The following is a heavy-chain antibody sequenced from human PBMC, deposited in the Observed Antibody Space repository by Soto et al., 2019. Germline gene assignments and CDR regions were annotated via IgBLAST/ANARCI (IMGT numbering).Heavy chain of an antibody. CDR2: IILISETT. D-gene: IGHD2-2*01. CDR1: GGTFSSYA. V-gene: IGHV1-69*01. Sequence: QVQLVQSGAEVKKPGSSVKVSCKASGGTFSSYAISWVRQAPGRGLEWMGGIILISETTNYAHKFQGRVTITADESKSTAYMELSRLRSEDTAVYYCARSQGSSTSLEIYYYYYYGMDVWGQGTTVTVSS. J-gene: IGHJ6*02. CDR3: ARSQGSSTSLEIYYYYYYGMDV.